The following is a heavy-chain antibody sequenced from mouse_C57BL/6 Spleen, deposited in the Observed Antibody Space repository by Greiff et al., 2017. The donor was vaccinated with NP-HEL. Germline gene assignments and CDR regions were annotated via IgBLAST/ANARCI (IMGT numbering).Heavy chain of an antibody. V-gene: IGHV5-17*01. CDR1: GFTFSDYG. D-gene: IGHD4-1*01. CDR3: ATGLGFAY. CDR2: ISSGSSTI. Sequence: EVKLMESGGGLVKPGGSLKLSCAASGFTFSDYGMHWVRQAPEKGLEWVAYISSGSSTIYYADTVKGRFTISRDNAKNTLFLQMTSLRSEDTAMYYCATGLGFAYWGQGTLVTVSA. J-gene: IGHJ3*01.